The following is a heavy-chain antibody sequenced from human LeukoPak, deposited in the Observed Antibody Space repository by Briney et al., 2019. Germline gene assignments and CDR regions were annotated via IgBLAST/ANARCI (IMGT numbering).Heavy chain of an antibody. V-gene: IGHV3-21*01. CDR2: ISSSRSYI. Sequence: GGSLRLSCAASGFTFSSYSMNWVRQAPGEGLEWVSSISSSRSYIYYADSVRGRFTVSRDNAKNSLYLQMNSLGAEDTAVYYCARDVHYDFWTGYYSTWPLGYWGQGTLVTVSS. CDR1: GFTFSSYS. CDR3: ARDVHYDFWTGYYSTWPLGY. D-gene: IGHD3-3*01. J-gene: IGHJ4*02.